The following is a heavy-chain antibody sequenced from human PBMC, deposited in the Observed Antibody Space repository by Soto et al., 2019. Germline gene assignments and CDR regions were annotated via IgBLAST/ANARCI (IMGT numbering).Heavy chain of an antibody. CDR2: IIPVDSTP. J-gene: IGHJ6*02. D-gene: IGHD6-19*01. Sequence: VRLVQSGAEMKKPGSSVKVSCKASGGTFSNFAISWVRQAPGQGLEGLGAIIPVDSTPKYEPKFHGRVTMSADESTRTAYMELSSLRSEDTAVYYCAKDDNSGFFIGYYGLDVWGPGTTVTVSS. V-gene: IGHV1-69*01. CDR3: AKDDNSGFFIGYYGLDV. CDR1: GGTFSNFA.